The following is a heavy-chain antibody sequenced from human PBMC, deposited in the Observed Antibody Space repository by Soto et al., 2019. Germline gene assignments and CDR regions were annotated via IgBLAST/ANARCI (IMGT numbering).Heavy chain of an antibody. CDR2: IYYSGST. V-gene: IGHV4-31*03. D-gene: IGHD2-2*01. J-gene: IGHJ4*02. Sequence: PSETLSLTCTVSGGSISSGGYHWSWIRQHPGKGLEWIGYIYYSGSTYYNPSLKSRVTISVDTSKNQFSLKLSSVTAADTAVYYCARAKYQLLNFDYWGQGTLVTVSS. CDR3: ARAKYQLLNFDY. CDR1: GGSISSGGYH.